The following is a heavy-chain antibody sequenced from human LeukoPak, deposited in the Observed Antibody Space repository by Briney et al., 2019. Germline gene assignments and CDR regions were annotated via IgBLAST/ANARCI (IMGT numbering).Heavy chain of an antibody. J-gene: IGHJ4*02. Sequence: GGSLRLSCAASGFIVSSSYVSWVRQAPGKGLEWVSVIYSGGDTYYADSVKGRFTISRDNSENTLYLQMNSLRAEDTAVYYCARRKGDYWGQGTLVTVTS. V-gene: IGHV3-53*01. CDR2: IYSGGDT. CDR1: GFIVSSSY. CDR3: ARRKGDY.